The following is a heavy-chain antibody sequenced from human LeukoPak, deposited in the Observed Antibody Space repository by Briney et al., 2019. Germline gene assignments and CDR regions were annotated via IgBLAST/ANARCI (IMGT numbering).Heavy chain of an antibody. CDR2: IIPIFGKA. CDR1: GGTFSSYA. J-gene: IGHJ4*02. V-gene: IGHV1-69*06. CDR3: ARSLSLGYYSDSSGYSL. Sequence: SVSVSCKASGGTFSSYAISGGRQAPGEGVEWRGGIIPIFGKANYAQKFQGRVTIPADKSPSTAYMEPSSLRSDDTAVYYCARSLSLGYYSDSSGYSLWGQGTLVTVSS. D-gene: IGHD3-22*01.